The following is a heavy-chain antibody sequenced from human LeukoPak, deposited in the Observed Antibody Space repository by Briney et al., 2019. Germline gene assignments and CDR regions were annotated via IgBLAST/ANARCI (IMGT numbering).Heavy chain of an antibody. J-gene: IGHJ3*02. V-gene: IGHV4-34*01. Sequence: SETLSLTCAVYGGSFSGYYWSWIRQPPGKGLEWIGEINHSGSTNYNPSLKSRVTISVDTFKNQFSLKLSSVTAADTAVYYCARAKVEPDAFDIWGQGTMVTVSS. CDR2: INHSGST. CDR3: ARAKVEPDAFDI. CDR1: GGSFSGYY. D-gene: IGHD1-1*01.